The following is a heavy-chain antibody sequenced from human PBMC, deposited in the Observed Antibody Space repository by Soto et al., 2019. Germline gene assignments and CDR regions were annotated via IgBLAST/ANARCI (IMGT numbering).Heavy chain of an antibody. CDR1: GGTFSSYA. D-gene: IGHD6-19*01. CDR2: IIPIFGTA. Sequence: QVQLVQSGAEVKKPGSSVKVSCKASGGTFSSYAISWVRQAPGQGLEWMGGIIPIFGTANYAQKFQGRVTVAGDESKNTAYTELSSPRSADTAVYYCARARGISVGKWDNWFEPWGPGTLVTVTS. CDR3: ARARGISVGKWDNWFEP. J-gene: IGHJ5*02. V-gene: IGHV1-69*12.